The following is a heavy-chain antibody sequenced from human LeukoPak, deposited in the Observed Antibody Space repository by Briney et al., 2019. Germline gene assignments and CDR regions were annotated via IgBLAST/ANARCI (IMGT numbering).Heavy chain of an antibody. J-gene: IGHJ4*02. CDR1: GGSISSSY. Sequence: SETLSLTCTVSGGSISSSYWSRIRQPPGKGLEWIGYIYYSGSTNYNPSLKSRVTISLDTSKNQFSLKVSSVTAADTAVYYCARGGGQWLAYFAYWGQGTLVTVSS. CDR2: IYYSGST. D-gene: IGHD6-19*01. V-gene: IGHV4-59*08. CDR3: ARGGGQWLAYFAY.